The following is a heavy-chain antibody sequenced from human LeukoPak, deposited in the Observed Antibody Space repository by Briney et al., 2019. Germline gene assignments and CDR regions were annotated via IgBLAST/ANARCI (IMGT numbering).Heavy chain of an antibody. CDR1: GFNLRDYW. CDR3: VRDPSNSGNWFDL. D-gene: IGHD4-11*01. J-gene: IGHJ5*02. Sequence: GGSLRLSCAASGFNLRDYWMHWVRQAPGKGLVWVSRLGTDGTYTNYADSVTGRFAISRDNAKNTLYLQMDSLRAEDTSFYYCVRDPSNSGNWFDLWGQGTLVTVSS. V-gene: IGHV3-74*01. CDR2: LGTDGTYT.